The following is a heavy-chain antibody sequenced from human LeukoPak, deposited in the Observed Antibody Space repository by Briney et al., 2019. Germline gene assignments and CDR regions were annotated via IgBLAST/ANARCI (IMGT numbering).Heavy chain of an antibody. CDR3: ASGDPPNY. V-gene: IGHV4-34*01. CDR2: INHSGST. J-gene: IGHJ4*02. CDR1: GVSISIYY. Sequence: SETLSLTCTVSGVSISIYYWSWVRQPPGKGLEWIGEINHSGSTNYNPSLKSRVTISVDTSKNQFSLKLSSVTAADTAVYYCASGDPPNYWGQGILVTVSS.